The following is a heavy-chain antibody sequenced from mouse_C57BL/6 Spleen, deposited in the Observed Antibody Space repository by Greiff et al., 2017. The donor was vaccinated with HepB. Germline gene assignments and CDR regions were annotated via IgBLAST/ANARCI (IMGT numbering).Heavy chain of an antibody. CDR3: TSHYYGSSYGRAMDY. CDR1: GFTFSSYA. CDR2: ISSGGDYI. Sequence: VMLVESGEGLVKPGGSLKLSCAASGFTFSSYAMSWVRQTPEKRLEWVAYISSGGDYIYYADTVKGRFTISRDNARNTLYLQMSSLKSEDTAMYYCTSHYYGSSYGRAMDYWGQGTSVTVSS. D-gene: IGHD1-1*01. J-gene: IGHJ4*01. V-gene: IGHV5-9-1*02.